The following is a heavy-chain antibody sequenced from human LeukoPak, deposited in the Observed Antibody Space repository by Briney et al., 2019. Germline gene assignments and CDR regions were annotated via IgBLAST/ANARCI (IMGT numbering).Heavy chain of an antibody. Sequence: SGTLSLTCTVSGDSISGYYWSWIRQFAGKGQEWIGRINTSGSTNYKPSLKSRVTMSVDTSKNQFSLKLSPVTAADTAVYYCARDRSYGPDHWGQGTLVTVSS. D-gene: IGHD5-18*01. V-gene: IGHV4-4*07. CDR2: INTSGST. CDR3: ARDRSYGPDH. J-gene: IGHJ4*02. CDR1: GDSISGYY.